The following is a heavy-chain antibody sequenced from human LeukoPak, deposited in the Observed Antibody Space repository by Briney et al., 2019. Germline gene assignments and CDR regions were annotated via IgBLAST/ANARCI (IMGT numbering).Heavy chain of an antibody. D-gene: IGHD4-17*01. CDR3: TRRLMTTVNDY. CDR1: GFTFSGSA. V-gene: IGHV3-73*01. J-gene: IGHJ4*02. CDR2: IRSKANDHAT. Sequence: GGSLRLSCAASGFTFSGSAMHWVRQSPGKGLEWVGRIRSKANDHATAYAASVRGRFTISRDDSKNTAYLQMNSLRTEDTAVYYCTRRLMTTVNDYWGQGTLVTVSS.